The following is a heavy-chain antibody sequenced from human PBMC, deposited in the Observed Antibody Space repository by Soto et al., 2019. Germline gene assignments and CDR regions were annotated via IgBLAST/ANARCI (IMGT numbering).Heavy chain of an antibody. J-gene: IGHJ3*02. CDR3: AGRTTGSSSQRGFGS. D-gene: IGHD6-13*01. Sequence: GESLTISCKGSGYNFAIYYIGWVRQMPGKGLEWMGIIHPGDSNSRYSPAFQGQVTISADKSISTAVLQWNSLKASDTAMHYRAGRTTGSSSQRGFGSCGQGSMVTVSS. CDR1: GYNFAIYY. V-gene: IGHV5-51*01. CDR2: IHPGDSNS.